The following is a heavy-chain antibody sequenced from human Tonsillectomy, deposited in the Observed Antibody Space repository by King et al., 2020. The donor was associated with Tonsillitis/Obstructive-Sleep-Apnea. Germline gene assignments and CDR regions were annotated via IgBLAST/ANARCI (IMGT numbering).Heavy chain of an antibody. CDR1: GFTFRSYA. V-gene: IGHV3-30*04. CDR3: ARTYTTADYGMDV. Sequence: VQLVESGGGVVQPGRSLRLSCAASGFTFRSYAMHWVRKAPGKGLEWVEVTSYDGSNKYYSDSVKGRFTISRDKYKNTLYLQMNSMRAEDTAVYYCARTYTTADYGMDVWGQGATVTVSS. D-gene: IGHD4-17*01. J-gene: IGHJ6*02. CDR2: TSYDGSNK.